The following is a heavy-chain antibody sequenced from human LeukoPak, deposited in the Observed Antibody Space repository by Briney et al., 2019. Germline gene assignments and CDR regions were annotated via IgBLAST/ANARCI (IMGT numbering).Heavy chain of an antibody. CDR1: GGSISGYY. V-gene: IGHV4-34*01. D-gene: IGHD5/OR15-5a*01. CDR2: INHSGSI. J-gene: IGHJ4*02. CDR3: ARERLGRFFDY. Sequence: PSETLSLTCTVSGGSISGYYWSWIRQPPGKGLEWIGEINHSGSINYNPSLKSRVTISVDTSKNQFSLKLSSVTAADTAVYYCARERLGRFFDYWGQGTLVTVSS.